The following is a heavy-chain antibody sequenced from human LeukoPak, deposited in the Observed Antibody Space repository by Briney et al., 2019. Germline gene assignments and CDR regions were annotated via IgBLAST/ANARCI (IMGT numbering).Heavy chain of an antibody. CDR3: ARPPSTTWIHDAFDI. Sequence: GGSLRLSCAASGFTFSSYAMSWVRQAPGKGVEWVSGISGSTGTTYYADSVKGRFTISRDNSKDTLYLQMNSLRTEDTAVYYCARPPSTTWIHDAFDIWGQGTMVTVSS. D-gene: IGHD1-1*01. V-gene: IGHV3-23*01. J-gene: IGHJ3*02. CDR1: GFTFSSYA. CDR2: ISGSTGTT.